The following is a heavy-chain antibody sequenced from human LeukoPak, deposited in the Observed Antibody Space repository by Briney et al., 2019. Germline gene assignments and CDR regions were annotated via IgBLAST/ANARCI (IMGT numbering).Heavy chain of an antibody. Sequence: SETLSLTCTVSGGSISSSSYYWAWIRQPPGKELKWIGSIFYSGSTYYNPSLRGRVTISVDTSQNQFSLRLSSVTAADTAVYYCARLDISTTWYAFDYWGQGTLVTVSS. V-gene: IGHV4-39*01. J-gene: IGHJ4*02. CDR1: GGSISSSSYY. D-gene: IGHD5-12*01. CDR2: IFYSGST. CDR3: ARLDISTTWYAFDY.